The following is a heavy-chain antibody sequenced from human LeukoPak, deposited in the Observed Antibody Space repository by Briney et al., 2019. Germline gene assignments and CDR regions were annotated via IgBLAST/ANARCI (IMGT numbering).Heavy chain of an antibody. J-gene: IGHJ3*02. CDR3: ARDQEATVHDAFDI. CDR1: GYTFTGYY. V-gene: IGHV1-2*02. CDR2: INPNSGGT. Sequence: ASVKVSCKASGYTFTGYYMHWVRQAPGQELEWMGWINPNSGGTNYAQKFQGRVTMTRDTSISTAYMELSRLRSDDTAVYYCARDQEATVHDAFDIWGQGTMVTVSS. D-gene: IGHD4-17*01.